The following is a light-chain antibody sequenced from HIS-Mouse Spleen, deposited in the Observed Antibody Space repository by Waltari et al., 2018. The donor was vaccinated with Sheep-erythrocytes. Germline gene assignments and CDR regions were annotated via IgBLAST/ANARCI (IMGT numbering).Light chain of an antibody. V-gene: IGLV2-14*01. J-gene: IGLJ3*02. CDR3: SSYTSSSTWV. Sequence: QSALTQPASVSGSPGQSITIPCTGTSSDVGCYNYVSWYQQHPGKAPKLMIYEVSNRPSGVSNRFSGSKSGNTASLTISGLQDEDEADYYCSSYTSSSTWVFGGGTKLTVL. CDR1: SSDVGCYNY. CDR2: EVS.